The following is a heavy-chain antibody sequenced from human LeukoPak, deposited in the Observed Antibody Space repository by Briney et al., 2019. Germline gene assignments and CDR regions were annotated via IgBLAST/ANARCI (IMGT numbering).Heavy chain of an antibody. CDR3: ARDPLVVVPAAQDIVATEVDY. CDR2: IIPIFGTA. V-gene: IGHV1-69*13. D-gene: IGHD2-2*01. Sequence: GASVKVSCKASGGTFSSYAISWVRQAPGQGLEWMGGIIPIFGTANYAQKFQGRVTITADESPSTAYMELSSLRSEDTAVYYCARDPLVVVPAAQDIVATEVDYWGQGTLVTVSS. CDR1: GGTFSSYA. J-gene: IGHJ4*02.